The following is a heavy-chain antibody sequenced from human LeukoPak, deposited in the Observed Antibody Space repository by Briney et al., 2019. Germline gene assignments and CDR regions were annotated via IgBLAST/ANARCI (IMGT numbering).Heavy chain of an antibody. D-gene: IGHD3-22*01. V-gene: IGHV4-59*01. CDR2: IYYSGST. CDR1: GGSISSYY. J-gene: IGHJ4*02. CDR3: ARDPNYDSSGPYFDY. Sequence: SETLSLTCTVSGGSISSYYWSWIRQPPGKGLEWIGYIYYSGSTNYNPSLKSRVTISVDTSKNQFSLKLSSVTAADTAVYYCARDPNYDSSGPYFDYWGQGTLVTVSS.